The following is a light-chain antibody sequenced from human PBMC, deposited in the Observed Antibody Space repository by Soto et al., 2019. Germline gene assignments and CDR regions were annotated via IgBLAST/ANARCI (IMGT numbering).Light chain of an antibody. Sequence: PITQAPATLSGSVGDRVTITCRASQTISSWLAWYQQKPGKAPTLLIYKASTLKSGVPSRFSGSGSGTELTITISSLKPDDFETYYCQHYNSYSEAFGQGTKVDIK. CDR2: KAS. CDR3: QHYNSYSEA. V-gene: IGKV1-5*03. J-gene: IGKJ1*01. CDR1: QTISSW.